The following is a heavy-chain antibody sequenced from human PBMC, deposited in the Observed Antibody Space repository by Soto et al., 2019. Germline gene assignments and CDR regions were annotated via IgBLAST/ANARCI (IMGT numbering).Heavy chain of an antibody. J-gene: IGHJ6*02. V-gene: IGHV4-59*11. D-gene: IGHD6-6*01. CDR1: GGSISSHY. CDR2: IYYSGST. Sequence: SSETLSLTCTVSGGSISSHYWSWIRQSPGKGLEWIGYIYYSGSTNYNPSLKSRVTISVDTSKNQFSLKLSSVTAADTAVYYCARDLRHSSSRRASGVYYYYYGMDVWGQGTTVTVSS. CDR3: ARDLRHSSSRRASGVYYYYYGMDV.